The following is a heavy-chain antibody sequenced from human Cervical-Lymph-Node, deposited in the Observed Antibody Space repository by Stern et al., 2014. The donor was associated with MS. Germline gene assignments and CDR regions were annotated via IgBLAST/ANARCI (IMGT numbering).Heavy chain of an antibody. CDR3: ASGLTNLDY. Sequence: EVQLVESGGGLVKPGGSLRLSCAASGFTFSSYSMNWVRQAPGTGLEWVSSISSSSSYIYYADSVKGRFTISRDNAKNSLYLQMNSLRAEDTAVYYCASGLTNLDYWGQGTLVTVSS. D-gene: IGHD3-3*01. CDR1: GFTFSSYS. J-gene: IGHJ4*02. V-gene: IGHV3-21*01. CDR2: ISSSSSYI.